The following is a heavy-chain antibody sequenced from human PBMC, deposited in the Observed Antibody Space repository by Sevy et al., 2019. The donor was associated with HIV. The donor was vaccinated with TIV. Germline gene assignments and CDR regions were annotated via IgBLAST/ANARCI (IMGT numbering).Heavy chain of an antibody. CDR3: ARDDRPSGWLFDY. D-gene: IGHD6-19*01. CDR1: GFTFSSYW. J-gene: IGHJ4*02. V-gene: IGHV3-7*01. CDR2: INRDGSTK. Sequence: GESLKISCAASGFTFSSYWMTWVRQAPGKGLEWVANINRDGSTKNYVDSVKGRFTISRDKAKNSLYLEMNSLRAEDTAVYYCARDDRPSGWLFDYWGQGTLVTVSS.